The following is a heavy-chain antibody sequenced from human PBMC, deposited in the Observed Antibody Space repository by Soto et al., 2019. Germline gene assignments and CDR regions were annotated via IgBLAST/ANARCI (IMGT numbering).Heavy chain of an antibody. V-gene: IGHV1-69*01. Sequence: GPPVKVSCTASGGTFSSYAISWVRQAPGQGLEWMGGIIPIFGTANYAQKFQGRVTITADESTSTAYMELSSLRSEDTAVYYCAIQDIVVVPAALNYYYYYGMDVWGQGTTVTVSS. J-gene: IGHJ6*02. CDR3: AIQDIVVVPAALNYYYYYGMDV. CDR2: IIPIFGTA. D-gene: IGHD2-2*01. CDR1: GGTFSSYA.